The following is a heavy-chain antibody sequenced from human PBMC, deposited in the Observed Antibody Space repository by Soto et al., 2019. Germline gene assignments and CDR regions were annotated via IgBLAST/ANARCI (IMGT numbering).Heavy chain of an antibody. D-gene: IGHD5-18*01. V-gene: IGHV3-30-3*01. CDR2: ISYDGSNK. CDR1: GFTFSSYA. CDR3: ARDFQNNTAMVVEYYYYYGMDV. J-gene: IGHJ6*02. Sequence: GGSLSLSCAASGFTFSSYAMHWVRQAPGKGLEWVAVISYDGSNKYYADSVKGRFTISRDNSKNTLYLQMNSLRAEDTAVYYCARDFQNNTAMVVEYYYYYGMDVWGQGTTVTVSS.